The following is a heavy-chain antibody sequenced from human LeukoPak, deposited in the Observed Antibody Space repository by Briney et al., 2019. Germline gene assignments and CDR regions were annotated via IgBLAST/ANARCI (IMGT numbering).Heavy chain of an antibody. D-gene: IGHD6-13*01. CDR1: GFTVSSSH. J-gene: IGHJ4*02. Sequence: GGSLRLSCAASGFTVSSSHMTWVRQAVGKGLEWVSFIYSGGDTSYADSVKGRFTISRDNSKNTLYLQMNSLRAEDTAVYYCAREDGYSSSWYSDYWGQGTLVTVSS. CDR2: IYSGGDT. CDR3: AREDGYSSSWYSDY. V-gene: IGHV3-53*01.